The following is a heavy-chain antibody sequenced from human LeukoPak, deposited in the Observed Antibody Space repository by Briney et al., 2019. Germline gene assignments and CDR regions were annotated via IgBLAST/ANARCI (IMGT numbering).Heavy chain of an antibody. J-gene: IGHJ4*02. D-gene: IGHD5-24*01. CDR3: AERSGGYNEFDY. Sequence: GTLSLTCAVSGGSISSSNWWSWVRQPPGKGLEWVSAISGSGGSTYYADSVKGRFTISRDNSKNTLYLQMNSLRAEDTAVYYCAERSGGYNEFDYWGQGTLVTVSS. V-gene: IGHV3-23*01. CDR2: ISGSGGST. CDR1: GGSISSSN.